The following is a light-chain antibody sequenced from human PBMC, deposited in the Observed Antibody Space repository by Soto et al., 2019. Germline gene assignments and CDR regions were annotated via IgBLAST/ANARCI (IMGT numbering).Light chain of an antibody. J-gene: IGLJ3*02. CDR2: NNN. Sequence: QSVLTQPPTTSGTPGQRVTISCSGSSSNIGSNTVNWYQQVPGTAPKLLIYNNNQRPSGVPDRFSGSKSGSSASLAISGLQSEDEADYYCAAWDDRLNGWVFGGGTKLTVL. CDR1: SSNIGSNT. CDR3: AAWDDRLNGWV. V-gene: IGLV1-44*01.